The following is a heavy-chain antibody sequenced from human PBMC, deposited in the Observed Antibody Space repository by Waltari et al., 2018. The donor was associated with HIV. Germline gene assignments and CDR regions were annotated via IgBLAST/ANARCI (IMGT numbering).Heavy chain of an antibody. V-gene: IGHV3-21*02. Sequence: EVQLVESGGGLVKPGGSLRLSCSVSGFTFSNSTMTWVRQAPGKGLEWVSSISSSSSSSYIYHADSVKGRFTISRDNARNSLYLQMNSLRAEDTAVYYCASGWDDYGDYIGLVFEYWGQGTLVTVSS. CDR3: ASGWDDYGDYIGLVFEY. D-gene: IGHD4-17*01. J-gene: IGHJ4*02. CDR1: GFTFSNST. CDR2: ISSSSSSSYI.